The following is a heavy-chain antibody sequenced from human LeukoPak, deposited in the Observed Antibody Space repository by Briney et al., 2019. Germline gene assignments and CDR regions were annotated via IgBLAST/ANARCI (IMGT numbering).Heavy chain of an antibody. CDR3: ARIPDYGDYGWGVDY. J-gene: IGHJ4*02. CDR1: GYTFTSYY. D-gene: IGHD4-17*01. Sequence: ASVKVSCKASGYTFTSYYMHWVRQAPGQGLEWMGIINPSGGSTNYALKFQGRVTITADESTSTAYMELSSLRSEDTAVYYCARIPDYGDYGWGVDYWGQGTLVTVSS. V-gene: IGHV1-46*01. CDR2: INPSGGST.